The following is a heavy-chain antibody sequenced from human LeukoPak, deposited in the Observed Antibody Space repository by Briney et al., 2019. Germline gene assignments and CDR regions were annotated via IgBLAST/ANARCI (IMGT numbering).Heavy chain of an antibody. Sequence: PGGSLRLSCAASGFTFSSYEMNWVRQAPGKGLEWVSYISSGSTIYYADSVKGRFTISRDNAKNSLYLQMNSLRAEDTAVYYCARDQGRGSYPRVYFDLWGRGTLVTVSS. CDR1: GFTFSSYE. J-gene: IGHJ2*01. CDR2: ISSGSTI. CDR3: ARDQGRGSYPRVYFDL. V-gene: IGHV3-48*03. D-gene: IGHD1-26*01.